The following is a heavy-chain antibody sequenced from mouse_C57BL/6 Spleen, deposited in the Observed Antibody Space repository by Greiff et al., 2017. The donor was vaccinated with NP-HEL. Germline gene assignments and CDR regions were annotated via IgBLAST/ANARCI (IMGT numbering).Heavy chain of an antibody. CDR3: AREGVYDYAFAY. CDR1: GYSITSGYD. J-gene: IGHJ3*01. CDR2: ISYSGST. Sequence: DVKLQESGPGMVKPSQSLSLTCTVTGYSITSGYDWHWIRHFPGNKLEWMGYISYSGSTNYNPSLKSRISITHDTSKNHFFLKLNSVTTEDTATYYCAREGVYDYAFAYWGQGTLVTVSA. V-gene: IGHV3-1*01. D-gene: IGHD2-4*01.